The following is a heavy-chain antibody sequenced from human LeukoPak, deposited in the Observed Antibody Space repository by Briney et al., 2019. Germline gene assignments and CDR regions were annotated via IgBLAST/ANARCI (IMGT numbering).Heavy chain of an antibody. D-gene: IGHD3-3*01. CDR3: ARGDWFIDY. Sequence: EASVKVSCKASGYTFTGYYMHWVRQAPGQGLEWMGWINPNSGGTDYAQKFQGRVTMTRNTSISTAYMELNSLRSEDTAVYYCARGDWFIDYWGQGTLVTVSS. V-gene: IGHV1-2*02. CDR2: INPNSGGT. CDR1: GYTFTGYY. J-gene: IGHJ4*02.